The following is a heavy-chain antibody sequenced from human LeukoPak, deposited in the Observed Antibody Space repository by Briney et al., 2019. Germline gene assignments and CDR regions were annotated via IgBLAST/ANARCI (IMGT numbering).Heavy chain of an antibody. V-gene: IGHV4-31*03. J-gene: IGHJ5*02. CDR3: ARDVAAAGNWFDP. Sequence: PSETLSLTCTVSGGSISSGGYYWSWIRQHPGKGLEWIGYIYYSGSTYYNPSLKSRVTISVDTSKNQFSLKLSSVTAADTAVYYCARDVAAAGNWFDPWGQGTLVTVSS. CDR1: GGSISSGGYY. D-gene: IGHD6-13*01. CDR2: IYYSGST.